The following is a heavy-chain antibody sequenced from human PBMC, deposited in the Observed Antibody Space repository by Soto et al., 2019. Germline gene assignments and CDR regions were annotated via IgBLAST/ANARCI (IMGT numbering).Heavy chain of an antibody. D-gene: IGHD4-17*01. CDR2: ISFDGNNQ. Sequence: QLHLVESGGGVVEPGRSQSLSCAASGFTFSSFGMHWVRQAPGQGLEWVALISFDGNNQYYADSVKGRFTISRDNSKNTLYLQMNSLRPDDTAVYYCAKGRRMNTVTYFDSWGQGILLIVSS. CDR1: GFTFSSFG. CDR3: AKGRRMNTVTYFDS. V-gene: IGHV3-30*18. J-gene: IGHJ4*02.